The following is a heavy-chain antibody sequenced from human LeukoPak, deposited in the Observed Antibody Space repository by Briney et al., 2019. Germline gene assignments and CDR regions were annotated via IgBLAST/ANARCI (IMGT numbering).Heavy chain of an antibody. V-gene: IGHV3-7*03. Sequence: GGSLRLSCVASGFPFSSYWMTWVRQAPGKGLEWVANIKQDGSKKSYVDSVKGRFTISRDNAKNSLYLQMNSLRAEDTAVYYCARDGDLGGDYWGQGTLVTVSS. D-gene: IGHD2-21*02. CDR3: ARDGDLGGDY. CDR1: GFPFSSYW. CDR2: IKQDGSKK. J-gene: IGHJ4*02.